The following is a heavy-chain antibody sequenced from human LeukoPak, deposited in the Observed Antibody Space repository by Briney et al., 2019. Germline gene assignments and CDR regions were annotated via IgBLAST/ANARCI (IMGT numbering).Heavy chain of an antibody. CDR3: AKDWWFGELLSDY. Sequence: PGGSLRLSCAASGFTFSSYEMNWVRQAPGKGLEWVSYISSSGSTIYYADSVKGRFTISRDNSKNTLYLQMNSLRAEDTAVYYCAKDWWFGELLSDYWGQGTLVTVSS. V-gene: IGHV3-48*03. CDR2: ISSSGSTI. J-gene: IGHJ4*02. CDR1: GFTFSSYE. D-gene: IGHD3-10*01.